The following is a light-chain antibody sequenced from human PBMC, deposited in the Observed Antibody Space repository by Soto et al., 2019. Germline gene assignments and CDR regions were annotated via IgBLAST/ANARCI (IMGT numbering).Light chain of an antibody. CDR1: SSDVGSYNL. CDR2: EGS. J-gene: IGLJ2*01. CDR3: CSYAGSSTFDVV. V-gene: IGLV2-23*03. Sequence: QSVLTQPASVSGSPGQSITISCTGTSSDVGSYNLDSWYQQHPGKAPKLMIYEGSKRPSGVSNRFSGSKSGNTASLTISGLQAEDEADYYCCSYAGSSTFDVVFGGGTKLTVL.